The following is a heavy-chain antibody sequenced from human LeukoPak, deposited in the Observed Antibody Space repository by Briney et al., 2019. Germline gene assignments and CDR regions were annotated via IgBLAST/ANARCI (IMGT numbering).Heavy chain of an antibody. J-gene: IGHJ4*02. CDR1: GFTFSSYG. V-gene: IGHV3-30*02. CDR3: AKRDTAMVTGSLFDY. Sequence: PGGSLTLPCAASGFTFSSYGMHWVRQAPGKGLEWVAFIRYDGSNKYYADSVKGRFTISRDNSKNTLYLQMNSLRAEDTAVYYCAKRDTAMVTGSLFDYLGQGTMLTVSS. CDR2: IRYDGSNK. D-gene: IGHD5-18*01.